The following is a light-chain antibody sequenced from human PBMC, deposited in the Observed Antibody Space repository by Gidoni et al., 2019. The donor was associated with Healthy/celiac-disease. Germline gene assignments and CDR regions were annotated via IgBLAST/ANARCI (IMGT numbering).Light chain of an antibody. CDR2: WAS. CDR1: QSVLYSSNNKNY. CDR3: QQYYSSPQT. J-gene: IGKJ2*01. V-gene: IGKV4-1*01. Sequence: DIVMTQSPDSLAVSLGERATINCKSSQSVLYSSNNKNYLAWYQQKPGQPPKLLIYWASTRESGVPDRFSGSGSGTYFTLTISSLQAEDVAVYSCQQYYSSPQTFGQGTKLEIK.